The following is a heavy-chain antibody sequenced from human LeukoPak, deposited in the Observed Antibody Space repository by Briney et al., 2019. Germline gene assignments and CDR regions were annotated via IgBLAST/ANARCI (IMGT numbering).Heavy chain of an antibody. D-gene: IGHD2-2*01. Sequence: SGALSLTCAVSGGSITSSNCWSWVRQPPGKGLEWIGEFYHSGSAIYSPSLKSRVTISVDKSKNQFSLKLNSVTAGDTAVYYCARRERFCSSNSCFPGTYFDYWGPGTLVTVSS. CDR1: GGSITSSNC. V-gene: IGHV4-4*02. CDR3: ARRERFCSSNSCFPGTYFDY. J-gene: IGHJ4*02. CDR2: FYHSGSA.